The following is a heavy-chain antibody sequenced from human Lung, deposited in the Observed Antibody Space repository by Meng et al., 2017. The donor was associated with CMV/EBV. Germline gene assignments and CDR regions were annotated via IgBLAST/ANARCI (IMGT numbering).Heavy chain of an antibody. Sequence: YGVTWVRLARGQGVEWMGDIIPVFGTPNYAHSFQGRVTMTTEESTSTEYMELNSLKSADTDVYYCARGRIDYVGLPTAAKRGWLDHWGQGTLVTVSS. V-gene: IGHV1-69*05. CDR1: YG. D-gene: IGHD2-2*01. CDR3: ARGRIDYVGLPTAAKRGWLDH. J-gene: IGHJ5*02. CDR2: IIPVFGTP.